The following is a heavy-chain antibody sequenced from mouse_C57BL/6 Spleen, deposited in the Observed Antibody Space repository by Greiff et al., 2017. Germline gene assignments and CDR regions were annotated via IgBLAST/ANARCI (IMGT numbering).Heavy chain of an antibody. CDR1: GYTFTSYW. V-gene: IGHV1-69*01. D-gene: IGHD1-1*01. CDR3: ARNCGSSDGVWFGD. CDR2: IDPSDSYT. Sequence: VQLQQPGAELVMPGASVKLSCKASGYTFTSYWMHWVKQRPGQGLEWIGEIDPSDSYTNYNQKFKGKSTLTVDKSSSTAYMQLSSLTSEDSAVYYWARNCGSSDGVWFGDWGQGTLVTVSA. J-gene: IGHJ3*01.